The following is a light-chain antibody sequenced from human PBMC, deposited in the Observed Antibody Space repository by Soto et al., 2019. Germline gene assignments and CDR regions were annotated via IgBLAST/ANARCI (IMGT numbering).Light chain of an antibody. J-gene: IGKJ4*01. CDR1: QSVSSY. V-gene: IGKV3-11*01. Sequence: EIVLTQSPATLSLSPGERATLSCRASQSVSSYLAWYQQKPGQAPRLLIYDASNRATGIPARFSGSRSGTDFTLTISSLEPEDFAVYYCQQRSNWPPNTFGGGTKVEIK. CDR3: QQRSNWPPNT. CDR2: DAS.